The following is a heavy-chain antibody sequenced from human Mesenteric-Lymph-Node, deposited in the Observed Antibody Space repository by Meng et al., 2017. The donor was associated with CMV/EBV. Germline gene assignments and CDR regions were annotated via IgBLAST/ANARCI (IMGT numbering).Heavy chain of an antibody. CDR1: GYTFTGFY. D-gene: IGHD2-2*01. CDR2: INPNTGDT. Sequence: ASVKVSCKASGYTFTGFYIHWVRQAPGQGLEWMGCINPNTGDTNHAQKIQGRVTVTSDTSISTAYMELSSLTSDDTAVYYCARDLRDVIVPAAYYYYYGMDVWGQGTTVTVSS. CDR3: ARDLRDVIVPAAYYYYYGMDV. V-gene: IGHV1-2*02. J-gene: IGHJ6*02.